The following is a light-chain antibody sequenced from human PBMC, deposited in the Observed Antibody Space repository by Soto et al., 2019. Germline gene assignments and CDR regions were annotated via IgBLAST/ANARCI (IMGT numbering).Light chain of an antibody. CDR1: QSVSSSY. CDR2: GAS. Sequence: EIVLTQSPGTLSLSPGERATLSCRASQSVSSSYLAWYQQKPGQAPRLLIYGASSRATGIPDRFSGSGSGTDFTLTISRLEPEGFAVYYCQQYGSSPRTFGQVTKVEIK. V-gene: IGKV3-20*01. CDR3: QQYGSSPRT. J-gene: IGKJ1*01.